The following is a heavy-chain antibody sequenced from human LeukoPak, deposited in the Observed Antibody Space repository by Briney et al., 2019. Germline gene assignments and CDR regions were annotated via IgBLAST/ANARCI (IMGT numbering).Heavy chain of an antibody. D-gene: IGHD3-10*01. CDR3: ARQSRDGSKTRGYFFDY. V-gene: IGHV5-51*01. J-gene: IGHJ4*02. Sequence: GESLKISCQVSGYIFTHYWIGWVRQMPGKGLESIRIIYPADSDTTYSPSFQGQVTISVDKSISTVYLQWSSLKASDTAMYYCARQSRDGSKTRGYFFDYWGQGTLVTVSS. CDR1: GYIFTHYW. CDR2: IYPADSDT.